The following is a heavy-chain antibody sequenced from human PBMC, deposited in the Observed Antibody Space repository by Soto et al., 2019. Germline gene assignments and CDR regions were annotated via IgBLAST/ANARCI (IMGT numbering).Heavy chain of an antibody. CDR3: ARGQVVAAQH. CDR2: IYYSGST. Sequence: SETLSLTCTVSGGSIRNSSYYRGWSRQPPGKGLEWIGSIYYSGSTYYNPSLKSRVTISVDTSKNQFSLKLSSVTAADTAVYYCARGQVVAAQHWGQGTPVTVSS. CDR1: GGSIRNSSYY. D-gene: IGHD2-15*01. V-gene: IGHV4-39*01. J-gene: IGHJ4*02.